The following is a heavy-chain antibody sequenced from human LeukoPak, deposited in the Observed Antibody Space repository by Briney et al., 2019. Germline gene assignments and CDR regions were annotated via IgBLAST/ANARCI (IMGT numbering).Heavy chain of an antibody. CDR3: ATPRSMIVADAFDI. J-gene: IGHJ3*02. Sequence: ASVKVSCKASGYTFTGYYMHWVRQAPGQGLEWMGWINPNSGGTNYAQKFQGWVTMTRDTSISTAYMELSSLRSEDTAVYYCATPRSMIVADAFDIWGQGTMVTVSS. V-gene: IGHV1-2*04. CDR1: GYTFTGYY. D-gene: IGHD3-22*01. CDR2: INPNSGGT.